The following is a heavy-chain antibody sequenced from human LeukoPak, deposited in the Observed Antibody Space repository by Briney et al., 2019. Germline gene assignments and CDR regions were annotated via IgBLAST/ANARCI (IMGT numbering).Heavy chain of an antibody. D-gene: IGHD2-2*01. CDR3: ARRLTQYDCFDP. CDR1: GDSVSSNSVT. CDR2: TYYRSTWYN. J-gene: IGHJ5*02. Sequence: SQTLSLTCAISGDSVSSNSVTWNWIRQSPSRALEWLGRTYYRSTWYNDYAVSVRGRITVNPDTSKNQFSLHLNSVTPEDTAVYYCARRLTQYDCFDPWGQGILVTVSS. V-gene: IGHV6-1*01.